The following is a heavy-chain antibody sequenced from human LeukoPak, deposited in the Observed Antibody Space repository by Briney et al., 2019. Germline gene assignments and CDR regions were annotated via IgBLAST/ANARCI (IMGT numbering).Heavy chain of an antibody. CDR1: GYTFTSYG. CDR2: ISAYNGNT. J-gene: IGHJ3*02. D-gene: IGHD6-19*01. V-gene: IGHV1-18*01. Sequence: ASVKVSCKTSGYTFTSYGISWVRQASGQGLEWMGWISAYNGNTNYAQKVQGRVTMTTDTSTSTAYMELRSLRSDDTAVYYCARGLQENLAWLTAFSAIDIWGQGTMVTVSS. CDR3: ARGLQENLAWLTAFSAIDI.